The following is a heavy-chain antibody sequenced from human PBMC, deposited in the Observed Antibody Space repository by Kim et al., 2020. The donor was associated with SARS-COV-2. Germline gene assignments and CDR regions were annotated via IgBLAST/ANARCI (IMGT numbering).Heavy chain of an antibody. CDR2: INQDGSET. D-gene: IGHD2-2*01. J-gene: IGHJ4*02. CDR3: AKFGYQLLST. V-gene: IGHV3-7*03. CDR1: GFTFSNFW. Sequence: GGSLRLFCAASGFTFSNFWMSWVRQAPGKGLEWVANINQDGSETYYVDSVKGRLTISRDNAKNSLYLQMNSLRAEDTAVYYCAKFGYQLLSTWGQGTLLTVSS.